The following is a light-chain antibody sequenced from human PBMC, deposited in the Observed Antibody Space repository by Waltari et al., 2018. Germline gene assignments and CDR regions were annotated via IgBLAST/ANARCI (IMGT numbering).Light chain of an antibody. CDR2: WAS. Sequence: DIVMTQSPDSLAVSLGERATINCKSSQSFLYSSNNKNYLAWYQQKPGQPPKLLIYWASTRESGVPDRFSGSGSGTDFTLTISSLQAEDVAVYYCQQYYGTPPYTFGQGTKVEIK. CDR1: QSFLYSSNNKNY. V-gene: IGKV4-1*01. CDR3: QQYYGTPPYT. J-gene: IGKJ2*01.